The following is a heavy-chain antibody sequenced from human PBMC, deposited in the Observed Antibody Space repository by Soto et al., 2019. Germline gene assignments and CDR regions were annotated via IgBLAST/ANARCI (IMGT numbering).Heavy chain of an antibody. CDR2: ISGRSVST. CDR1: GFTFNTYA. D-gene: IGHD6-19*01. J-gene: IGHJ6*04. CDR3: AQSRRQWPRENYYYYYGMDV. V-gene: IGHV3-23*01. Sequence: EVQLLESGGGLVQPGGSLRLSCAASGFTFNTYAMNWVRQAPGRGLEWVSSISGRSVSTYYADSVKGRFTISRDNSKNTLYLLMDSLRAEDTAVYYCAQSRRQWPRENYYYYYGMDVWGKGATVTVSS.